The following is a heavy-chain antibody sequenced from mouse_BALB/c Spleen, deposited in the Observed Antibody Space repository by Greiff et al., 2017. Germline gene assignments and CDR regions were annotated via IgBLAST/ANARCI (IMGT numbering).Heavy chain of an antibody. CDR3: AYWDYAMDY. V-gene: IGHV3-6*02. J-gene: IGHJ4*01. CDR2: ISYDGSN. CDR1: GYSITSGYY. Sequence: EVKLMESGPGLVKPSQSLSLTCSVTGYSITSGYYWNWIRQFPGNKLEWMGYISYDGSNNYNPSLKNRISITRDTSKNQFFLKLNSVTTEDTATYYCAYWDYAMDYWGQGTSVTVSS. D-gene: IGHD4-1*01.